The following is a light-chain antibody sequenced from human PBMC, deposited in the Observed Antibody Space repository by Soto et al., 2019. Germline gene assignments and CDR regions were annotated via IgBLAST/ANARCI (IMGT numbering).Light chain of an antibody. CDR2: DAS. CDR3: QQYFEWPPMT. V-gene: IGKV3-15*01. J-gene: IGKJ1*01. CDR1: QSVSSK. Sequence: TQSPGTLSLSPWERATLSCRASQSVSSKLAWFQQKPGQAPSLLIYDASTRAAGISDRFRGSGSGTEFTLTISSLRSEDSAIYYCQQYFEWPPMTFGQGTKVDIK.